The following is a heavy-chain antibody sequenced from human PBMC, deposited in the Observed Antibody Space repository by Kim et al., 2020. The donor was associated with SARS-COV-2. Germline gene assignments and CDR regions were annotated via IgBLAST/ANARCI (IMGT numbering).Heavy chain of an antibody. Sequence: GGSLRLSCAASGFTFSDYWMTWVRQAPGKGLEWVANIKQDGREKYYVDSVKGLFTISRDNAKNSLYLQMNRLRVEDTAVYYCAREKGALTVIDSWGQGT. CDR1: GFTFSDYW. CDR2: IKQDGREK. J-gene: IGHJ4*02. D-gene: IGHD3-16*01. CDR3: AREKGALTVIDS. V-gene: IGHV3-7*03.